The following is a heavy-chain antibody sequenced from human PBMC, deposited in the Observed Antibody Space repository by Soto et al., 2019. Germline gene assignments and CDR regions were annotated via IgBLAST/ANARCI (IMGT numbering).Heavy chain of an antibody. J-gene: IGHJ4*02. D-gene: IGHD3-3*01. CDR1: GGSISSGDYY. CDR3: ARGKVYDFWSGYYMTKTPAYFDY. Sequence: QVQLQESGPGLVKPSQTLSLTCTVSGGSISSGDYYWSWIRQPPGKGLEWIGYIYYSGSTYYNPSLKSRVTISVDTSKNQFSLKLSSVTAADTAVYYCARGKVYDFWSGYYMTKTPAYFDYWGQGTLVTVSS. CDR2: IYYSGST. V-gene: IGHV4-30-4*01.